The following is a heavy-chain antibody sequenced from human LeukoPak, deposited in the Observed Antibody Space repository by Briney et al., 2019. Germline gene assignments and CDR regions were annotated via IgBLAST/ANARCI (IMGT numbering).Heavy chain of an antibody. CDR1: GGSFSGYY. Sequence: SETLSLTCAVYGGSFSGYYWSWIRQPPGKGLEWIGEINQSGSTNYNPSLKSRVTISVDTSKNQFSLKLSSVTAADTAVYYCARPSTTVTTRDKPWGAFDIWGQGTMVTVSS. V-gene: IGHV4-34*01. CDR2: INQSGST. D-gene: IGHD4-17*01. CDR3: ARPSTTVTTRDKPWGAFDI. J-gene: IGHJ3*02.